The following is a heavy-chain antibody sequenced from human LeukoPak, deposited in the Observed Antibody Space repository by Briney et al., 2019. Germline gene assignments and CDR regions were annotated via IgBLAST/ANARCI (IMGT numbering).Heavy chain of an antibody. V-gene: IGHV4-39*01. D-gene: IGHD5/OR15-5a*01. J-gene: IGHJ4*02. CDR1: GGSIRSEDHY. CDR2: ISHSGST. Sequence: SETLSLTCTVSGGSIRSEDHYWGWVRQPPGKGLEYIGYISHSGSTYYKPSLKSRVTISVDTSKNQFSLKLTSVTAADTAVYYCARHLRSVYDPRAFDYWGQGTLVTVSS. CDR3: ARHLRSVYDPRAFDY.